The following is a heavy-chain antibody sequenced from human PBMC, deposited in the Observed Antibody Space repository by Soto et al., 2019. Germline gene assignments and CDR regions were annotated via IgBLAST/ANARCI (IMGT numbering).Heavy chain of an antibody. CDR3: VRHVPAAGYYYGMDV. CDR2: IISIFGTA. V-gene: IGHV1-69*12. J-gene: IGHJ6*02. CDR1: GGTFSSYA. Sequence: QVQLVQSGAEVKKPGSSVKVSCKASGGTFSSYAISWVRQAPGQGLEWMGGIISIFGTANYAQKFQGRVTRTADESTSTDYIGLRSLRSEDTAVYYCVRHVPAAGYYYGMDVWGQGTTVTVSS. D-gene: IGHD2-2*01.